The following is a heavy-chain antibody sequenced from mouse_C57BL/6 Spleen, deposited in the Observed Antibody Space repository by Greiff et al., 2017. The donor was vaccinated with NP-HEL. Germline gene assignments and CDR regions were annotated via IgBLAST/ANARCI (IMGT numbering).Heavy chain of an antibody. Sequence: EVMLVESGGGLVKPGGSLKLSCAASGFTFSSYAMSWVRQTPEKRLEWVATISDGGSYTYYPDNVKGRFTISRDNAKNNLYLQMSHLKSEDTAMYYCARDGGLGDYFDYWGQGTTLTVSS. J-gene: IGHJ2*01. V-gene: IGHV5-4*01. CDR2: ISDGGSYT. CDR3: ARDGGLGDYFDY. CDR1: GFTFSSYA. D-gene: IGHD2-4*01.